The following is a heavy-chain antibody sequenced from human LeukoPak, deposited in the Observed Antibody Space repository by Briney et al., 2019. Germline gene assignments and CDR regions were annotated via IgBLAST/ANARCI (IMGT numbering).Heavy chain of an antibody. CDR2: IYFSEST. Sequence: PSETLSLTCTVSGGSISSYYWSWIRQPPGKGLEWIGYIYFSESTNYNPSLKSRVTISVDTTKNQFSLKLSSVTAADTAVYYCARDSGYYYGSGSHYYYGLDVWGQGTTVTVSS. V-gene: IGHV4-59*01. D-gene: IGHD3-10*01. CDR1: GGSISSYY. CDR3: ARDSGYYYGSGSHYYYGLDV. J-gene: IGHJ6*02.